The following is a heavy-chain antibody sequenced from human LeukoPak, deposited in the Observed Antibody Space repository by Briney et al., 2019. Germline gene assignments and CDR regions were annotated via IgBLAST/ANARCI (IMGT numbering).Heavy chain of an antibody. CDR2: IYYSGST. J-gene: IGHJ4*02. D-gene: IGHD2-21*02. V-gene: IGHV4-61*08. Sequence: SETLSLTCTVSGGSISSGGYYWSWIRQPPGKGLEWIGYIYYSGSTNYNPSLKSRVTISVDTSKNQFSLKLSSVTAADTAVYYCARLPLYCGGDCPLVGPYYFDYWGQGTLVTVSS. CDR1: GGSISSGGYY. CDR3: ARLPLYCGGDCPLVGPYYFDY.